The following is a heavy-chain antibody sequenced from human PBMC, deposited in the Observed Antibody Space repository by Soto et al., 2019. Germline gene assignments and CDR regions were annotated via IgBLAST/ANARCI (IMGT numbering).Heavy chain of an antibody. CDR3: AHKGPEAWPLDY. Sequence: QITLKESGPTLVRPTQTLTLTCAFSGFSLSTSGVGVGWIRQPPGKALEWLAVIYWEHSKHYSPSLRSRLTITQGPSKHPVVLTMTNMDPLYTATYYCAHKGPEAWPLDYWGQGTLVTVPS. V-gene: IGHV2-5*02. CDR1: GFSLSTSGVG. CDR2: IYWEHSK. J-gene: IGHJ4*02.